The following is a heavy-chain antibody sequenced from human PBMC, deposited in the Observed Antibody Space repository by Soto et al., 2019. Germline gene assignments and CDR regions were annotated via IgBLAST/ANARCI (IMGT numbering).Heavy chain of an antibody. V-gene: IGHV4-31*03. CDR3: AREGIAAAGHAIDY. CDR1: GGSISSGGYY. D-gene: IGHD6-13*01. J-gene: IGHJ4*02. CDR2: IYYSGST. Sequence: QVQLQESGPGLVKPSQTLSLTCTVSGGSISSGGYYWSWIRQHPGKGLEWIGYIYYSGSTYYNPSLKSRVTISVGPSKNQFSLKLSSVTAADTAVYYCAREGIAAAGHAIDYWGQGTLVTVSS.